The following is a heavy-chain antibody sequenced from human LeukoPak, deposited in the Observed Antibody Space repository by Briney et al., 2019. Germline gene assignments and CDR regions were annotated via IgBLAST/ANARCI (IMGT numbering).Heavy chain of an antibody. D-gene: IGHD5-24*01. V-gene: IGHV3-21*04. CDR2: ISSSSSYI. CDR3: AKANVEMATANDY. J-gene: IGHJ4*02. Sequence: PGGSLRLSCAASGFTFSNYTMNWVRQAPGRGLEWVSCISSSSSYIYYADSVKGRFTISRDNAKNSLYLQMNSLRAEDTAVYYCAKANVEMATANDYWGQGTLVTVSS. CDR1: GFTFSNYT.